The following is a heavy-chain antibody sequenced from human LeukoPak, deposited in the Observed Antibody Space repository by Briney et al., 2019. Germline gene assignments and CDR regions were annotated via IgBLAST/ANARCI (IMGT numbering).Heavy chain of an antibody. V-gene: IGHV4-59*08. CDR3: ARREGDP. CDR1: GGSISSYY. CDR2: IYYSGST. J-gene: IGHJ5*02. Sequence: SETLSLTCTVSGGSISSYYWSWIRQPPGKGLEWIGYIYYSGSTNYNPSLKSRVTISVDTSKNQFSLKLSSVTAADTAVYYCARREGDPWGQGTLVTVSS.